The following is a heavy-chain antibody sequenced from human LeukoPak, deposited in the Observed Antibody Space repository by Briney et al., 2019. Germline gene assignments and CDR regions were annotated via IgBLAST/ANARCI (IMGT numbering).Heavy chain of an antibody. CDR1: GGSISGYF. CDR2: ISTTETT. CDR3: AREDSASGRGLGS. Sequence: NPSETLSLTCTVSGGSISGYFWTWLRQPAGKGLEWIGRISTTETTHYFPSLKNRVNMSVDTSKNQFSLKMSSVTAADTAVYYCAREDSASGRGLGSWGQGTLVTVSS. J-gene: IGHJ5*02. D-gene: IGHD3-10*01. V-gene: IGHV4-4*07.